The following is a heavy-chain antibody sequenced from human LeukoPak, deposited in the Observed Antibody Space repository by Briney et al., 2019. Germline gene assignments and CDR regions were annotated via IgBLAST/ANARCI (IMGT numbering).Heavy chain of an antibody. D-gene: IGHD3-22*01. V-gene: IGHV3-11*01. CDR3: ARPAREEYYYDSSGYSAADY. Sequence: GGSLRLSCAASGFTFSDYYMSWIRQAPGKGLEWVSYISSSGSTIYYADSVKGRFTISRDNAKNSLYLQMNSLRAEDTAVYYCARPAREEYYYDSSGYSAADYWGQGTLVTVSS. CDR2: ISSSGSTI. J-gene: IGHJ4*02. CDR1: GFTFSDYY.